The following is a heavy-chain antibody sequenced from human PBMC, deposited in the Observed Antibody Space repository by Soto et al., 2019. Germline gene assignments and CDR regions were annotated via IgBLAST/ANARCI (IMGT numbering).Heavy chain of an antibody. Sequence: ASVKVSCKASGYTFTGYYMHWVRQAPGQGLEWMGWINPNSGGTNYAQKFQGWVTMTRDTSISTAYMELSRLRSDDTAVYYCARAPLIAVYGNWFDPWGQGTLVTVSS. D-gene: IGHD6-19*01. CDR1: GYTFTGYY. V-gene: IGHV1-2*04. CDR2: INPNSGGT. J-gene: IGHJ5*02. CDR3: ARAPLIAVYGNWFDP.